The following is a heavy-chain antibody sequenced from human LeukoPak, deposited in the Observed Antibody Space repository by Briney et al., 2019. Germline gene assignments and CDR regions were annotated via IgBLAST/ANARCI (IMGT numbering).Heavy chain of an antibody. D-gene: IGHD3-3*01. CDR1: GFIFSTSW. CDR2: IKHDGSEK. J-gene: IGHJ4*02. V-gene: IGHV3-7*01. Sequence: TGGSLRLSCAASGFIFSTSWMSWVRQAPGKGLEWVATIKHDGSEKNYVDSVKGRFTISRDNAKKSLYLQMSSLRGEDTAVYYCATQASYDFWSGLYYFDNWGQGTLVGVSS. CDR3: ATQASYDFWSGLYYFDN.